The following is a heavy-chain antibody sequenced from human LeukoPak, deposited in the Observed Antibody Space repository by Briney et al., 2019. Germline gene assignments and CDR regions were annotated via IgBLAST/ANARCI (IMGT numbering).Heavy chain of an antibody. Sequence: GGFLRLTCAASGFAFNTYTIDWVRQAPGKGLEWFSYISSSSSNIYYADSVMGRFTISRDNANNLVFLQMNSLRAEDTAVYYCARVGRSGYSLDYWGQGTLVTVSS. CDR1: GFAFNTYT. V-gene: IGHV3-48*04. J-gene: IGHJ4*02. CDR2: ISSSSSNI. CDR3: ARVGRSGYSLDY. D-gene: IGHD3-3*01.